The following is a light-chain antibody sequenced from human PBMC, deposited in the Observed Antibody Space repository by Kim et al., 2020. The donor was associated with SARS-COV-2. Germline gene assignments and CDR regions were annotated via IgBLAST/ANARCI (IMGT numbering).Light chain of an antibody. CDR2: LNSDGSH. Sequence: PVKRTCTRSSGHSSYAIAWHQQQPEKGPRYLMKLNSDGSHSKGDGIPDRFSGSSSGAERYLTISSLQSEDEADYYCQTWGTGIRVFGGGTQLTVL. V-gene: IGLV4-69*01. CDR1: SGHSSYA. CDR3: QTWGTGIRV. J-gene: IGLJ3*02.